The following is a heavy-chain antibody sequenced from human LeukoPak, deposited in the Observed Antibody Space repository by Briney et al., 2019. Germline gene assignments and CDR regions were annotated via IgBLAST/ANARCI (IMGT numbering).Heavy chain of an antibody. J-gene: IGHJ3*01. CDR2: ISYDGSNK. D-gene: IGHD2-2*03. CDR3: AKVDPSVLGAFDV. CDR1: GFTFSSYA. Sequence: RPGGSLRLSCAASGFTFSSYAMHWVRQAPGRGLEWVAVISYDGSNKYYADSVKGRFTISRDTSKNTLFLEMNSLRAEDTAVYYCAKVDPSVLGAFDVWGQGTMVTVSS. V-gene: IGHV3-30-3*01.